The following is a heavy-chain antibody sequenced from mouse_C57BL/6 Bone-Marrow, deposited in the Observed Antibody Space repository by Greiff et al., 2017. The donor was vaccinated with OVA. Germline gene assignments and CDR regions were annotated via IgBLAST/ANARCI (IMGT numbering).Heavy chain of an antibody. V-gene: IGHV14-4*01. Sequence: EVQRVESGAELVRPGASVKLSCTASGFNIKDDYMHWVKQRPEQGLEWIGWIDPENGDTEYASKFQGKATITADTSSNTAYLQLSSLTSEDTAVYYCTTFLLWIAYWGRGTLVTVSA. CDR3: TTFLLWIAY. CDR1: GFNIKDDY. J-gene: IGHJ3*01. CDR2: IDPENGDT. D-gene: IGHD2-10*01.